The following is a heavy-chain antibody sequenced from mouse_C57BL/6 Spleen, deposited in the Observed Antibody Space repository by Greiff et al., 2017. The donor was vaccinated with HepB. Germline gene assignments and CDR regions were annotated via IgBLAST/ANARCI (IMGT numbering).Heavy chain of an antibody. CDR3: AREGMITRAMDY. CDR2: IYTGSGNT. Sequence: VKVVESGAELVRPGASVKLSCKASGYTFTDYYINWVKQRPGQGLEWIARIYTGSGNTYYNEKFKGKATLTAEKSSSTAYMQLSSLTSEDSAVYVCAREGMITRAMDYWGQGTSVTVSS. V-gene: IGHV1-76*01. D-gene: IGHD2-4*01. J-gene: IGHJ4*01. CDR1: GYTFTDYY.